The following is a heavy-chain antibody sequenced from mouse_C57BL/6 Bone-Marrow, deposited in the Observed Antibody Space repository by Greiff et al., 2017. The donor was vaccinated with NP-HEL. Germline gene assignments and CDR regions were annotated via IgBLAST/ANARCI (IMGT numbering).Heavy chain of an antibody. V-gene: IGHV1-64*01. J-gene: IGHJ4*01. CDR2: IHPNSGST. D-gene: IGHD2-5*01. Sequence: VQLQQPGAELVKPGASVKLSCKASGYTFTSYWMHWVKQRPGQGLEWIGMIHPNSGSTNYNEKFKSKATLTVDKSSSTAYMQLSSLTSNDSAVYYCARGERDSKPYAMGYWGQGTSVTVSS. CDR1: GYTFTSYW. CDR3: ARGERDSKPYAMGY.